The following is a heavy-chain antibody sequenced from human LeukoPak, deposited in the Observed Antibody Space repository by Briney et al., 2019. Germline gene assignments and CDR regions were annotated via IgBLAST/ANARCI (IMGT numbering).Heavy chain of an antibody. V-gene: IGHV4-38-2*01. J-gene: IGHJ4*02. CDR3: ARHISFGVVSFDY. Sequence: SETLSLTCAVSGYSISSGYYWGWIRQPPGKGLEWVGSIYYSGNTYYNPSLKSRVTISVDTSKNHFSLKLSSVTAADTAVYYCARHISFGVVSFDYWGQGTLVTVSS. CDR2: IYYSGNT. D-gene: IGHD3-3*01. CDR1: GYSISSGYY.